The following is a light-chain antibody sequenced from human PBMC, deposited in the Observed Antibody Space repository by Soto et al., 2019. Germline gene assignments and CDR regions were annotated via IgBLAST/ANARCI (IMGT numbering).Light chain of an antibody. J-gene: IGKJ1*01. CDR1: QDISIY. CDR2: DAS. CDR3: QQYDGSPRT. V-gene: IGKV1-33*01. Sequence: DIQMTQSPSSLSASVGDRVTITCQASQDISIYLNWYQQRPGKAPKLLIYDASNRATGIPARFSGSGSGTDFTLTISSLEPEDFAVYYCQQYDGSPRTFGQGTKVDIK.